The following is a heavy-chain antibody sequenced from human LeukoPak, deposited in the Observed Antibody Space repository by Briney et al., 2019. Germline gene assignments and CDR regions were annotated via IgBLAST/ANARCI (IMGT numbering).Heavy chain of an antibody. CDR2: IYHSGST. CDR3: ARASGDYYDSSADAFDI. Sequence: SETLSLTCTVSGGSISSYYWSWIRQPPGKGLEWIGYIYHSGSTYYNPSLKSRVTISVDRSKNQFSLKLSSVTAADTAVYYCARASGDYYDSSADAFDIWGQGTMVTVSS. V-gene: IGHV4-59*12. J-gene: IGHJ3*02. D-gene: IGHD3-22*01. CDR1: GGSISSYY.